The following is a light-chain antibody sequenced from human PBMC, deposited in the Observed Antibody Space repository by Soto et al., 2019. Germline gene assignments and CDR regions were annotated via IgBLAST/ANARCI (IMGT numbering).Light chain of an antibody. CDR2: AAS. CDR3: QQSYTTPIA. J-gene: IGKJ5*01. V-gene: IGKV1-39*01. CDR1: QSISSY. Sequence: IPMTQSPSSPSASVGDKVTNTYRASQSISSYLNWYQQKPGKAPKLMIYAASSLQSGVPSRFSGSGSGTDCTLTISSLQPEDFATYYCQQSYTTPIAFGQGTRLEIK.